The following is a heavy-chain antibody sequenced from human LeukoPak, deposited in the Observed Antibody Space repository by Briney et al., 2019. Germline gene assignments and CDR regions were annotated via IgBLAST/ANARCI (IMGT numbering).Heavy chain of an antibody. J-gene: IGHJ4*02. CDR2: ISGSGGTT. D-gene: IGHD5-18*01. CDR3: GIYSYGDGFDY. CDR1: GFTFNNFG. Sequence: GGTLRLSCAASGFTFNNFGMSWVRQAPGKGLEWVSAISGSGGTTYYADSVKGRFTTSRDNAKNSLYLQMNSLRAEDTAVYYCGIYSYGDGFDYWGQGTLVTVSS. V-gene: IGHV3-23*01.